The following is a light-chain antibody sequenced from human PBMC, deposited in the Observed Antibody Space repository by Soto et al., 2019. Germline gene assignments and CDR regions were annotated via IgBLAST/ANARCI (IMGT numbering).Light chain of an antibody. Sequence: EVVLTQSPVTLSLSPGERATLSCRASQSFRGLLAWYQQKPGQAPRLLIYDAYNRATGIPPRFSGSGSGTDFTLTISSLEPEDFAVYYCQQYGNSPLTFGGGTKVDNK. J-gene: IGKJ4*01. V-gene: IGKV3-11*01. CDR2: DAY. CDR1: QSFRGL. CDR3: QQYGNSPLT.